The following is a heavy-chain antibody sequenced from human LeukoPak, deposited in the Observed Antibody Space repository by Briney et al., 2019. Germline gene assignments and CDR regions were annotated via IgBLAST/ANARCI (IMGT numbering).Heavy chain of an antibody. CDR3: ARSERYSSGWYFYFDY. D-gene: IGHD6-19*01. V-gene: IGHV4-59*01. J-gene: IGHJ4*02. CDR1: GGSISTYY. Sequence: ETLSLTCTVSGGSISTYYWSWIRQPPGKGLEWIGYIYYSGSTNYNPSLKSRVTISIDTSKNQFSLNLSSVTAADTAVYYCARSERYSSGWYFYFDYWGQGTLVTVSS. CDR2: IYYSGST.